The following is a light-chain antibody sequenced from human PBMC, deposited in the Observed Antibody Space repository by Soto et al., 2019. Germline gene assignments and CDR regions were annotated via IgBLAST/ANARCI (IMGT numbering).Light chain of an antibody. V-gene: IGKV3-15*01. CDR3: QQHFNGPIT. Sequence: EIMLTQSPGTLSLTTGERATLSFGASQSVSSNLAWYQQKPGQAPRLLIYGASTRATGIPARFSGSGSGTEFTLTISSLQSEDFAVYYCQQHFNGPITFGQGTRLEIK. J-gene: IGKJ5*01. CDR2: GAS. CDR1: QSVSSN.